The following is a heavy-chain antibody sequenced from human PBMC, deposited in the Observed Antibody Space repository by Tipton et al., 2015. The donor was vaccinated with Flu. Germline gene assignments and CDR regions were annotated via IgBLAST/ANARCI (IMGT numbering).Heavy chain of an antibody. J-gene: IGHJ6*02. D-gene: IGHD5-18*01. CDR1: RFTFSRYG. CDR3: AKDLDSYGFYYYYGMDV. Sequence: GSLRLSCAASRFTFSRYGMHWVRQAPGKGLEWVALIRNDGSDKYYADSVRGRFTISRDNSKNTLYLQMNSLRAEDTAVYYCAKDLDSYGFYYYYGMDVWGQGITVTVSS. V-gene: IGHV3-30*02. CDR2: IRNDGSDK.